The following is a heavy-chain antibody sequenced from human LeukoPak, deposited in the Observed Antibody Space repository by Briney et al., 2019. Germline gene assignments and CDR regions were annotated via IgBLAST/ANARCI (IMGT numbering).Heavy chain of an antibody. V-gene: IGHV1-46*01. J-gene: IGHJ4*02. D-gene: IGHD5-12*01. Sequence: ASVKVSCKASGYTFTSYFMHWVRQAPGQGLEWMGTINPNDGSTSYAQNFQGRVTMTRDTSTSTVYMELSSPRSEDTAVYYCARARGYSGYHPIDYWGQGTLVTVSS. CDR2: INPNDGST. CDR3: ARARGYSGYHPIDY. CDR1: GYTFTSYF.